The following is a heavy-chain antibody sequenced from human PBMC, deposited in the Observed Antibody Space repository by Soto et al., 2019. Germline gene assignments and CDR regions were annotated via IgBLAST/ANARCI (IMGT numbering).Heavy chain of an antibody. J-gene: IGHJ4*02. V-gene: IGHV3-23*01. CDR1: GFTFSSYA. D-gene: IGHD1-26*01. CDR2: ISGSGGST. CDR3: AVSRIVGATYNDY. Sequence: AGGSLRLSCAASGFTFSSYAKSWVRQAPGKGLEWVSAISGSGGSTYYADSVKGRFTISRDNSKNTLYLQMNSLRAEDTAVYYCAVSRIVGATYNDYWGQGTMVTVSS.